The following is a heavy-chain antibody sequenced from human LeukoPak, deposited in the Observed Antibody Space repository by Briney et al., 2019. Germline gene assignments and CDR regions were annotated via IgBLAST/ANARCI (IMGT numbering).Heavy chain of an antibody. CDR1: GFTFSSYE. Sequence: GGSLRLSCAASGFTFSSYEMNWVRQAPGKGLEWVSYISSSGSTIYYADSVKGRFTISRDNAKNSLYLQMNSLRAEDTAVYYCARVPPSGGSCSRFDYWGQGTLVTVSS. CDR3: ARVPPSGGSCSRFDY. V-gene: IGHV3-48*03. J-gene: IGHJ4*02. D-gene: IGHD2-15*01. CDR2: ISSSGSTI.